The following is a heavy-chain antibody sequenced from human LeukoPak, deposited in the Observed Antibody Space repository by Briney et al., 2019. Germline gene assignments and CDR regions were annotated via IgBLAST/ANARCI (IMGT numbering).Heavy chain of an antibody. Sequence: PGGSLRLSCAASGFTFSSYSMNWVRQAPGKGLEWVSYISSSSSTIYYADSVKGRFTISRDNAKNSLYLQMNSLRAEDTAVYYCARDRSSGWYAPSYYYYYMDVWGKGTTVTVSS. D-gene: IGHD6-19*01. CDR2: ISSSSSTI. CDR3: ARDRSSGWYAPSYYYYYMDV. J-gene: IGHJ6*03. V-gene: IGHV3-48*01. CDR1: GFTFSSYS.